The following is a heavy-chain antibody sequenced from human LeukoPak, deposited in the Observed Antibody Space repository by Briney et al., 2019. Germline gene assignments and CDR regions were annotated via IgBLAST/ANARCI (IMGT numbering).Heavy chain of an antibody. CDR3: ARVPPVPLKQYAILTGYYYFYY. CDR2: IYSGGST. CDR1: GFITSRKY. V-gene: IGHV3-53*01. D-gene: IGHD3-9*01. J-gene: IGHJ4*02. Sequence: SGGSLRLSSVGPGFITSRKYISWLRQAPGKGLEWVSVIYSGGSTYYADSVKGRFTISRDNSKNTLYLQMNSLRAEDTSVYYCARVPPVPLKQYAILTGYYYFYYWGQGTLVTVSS.